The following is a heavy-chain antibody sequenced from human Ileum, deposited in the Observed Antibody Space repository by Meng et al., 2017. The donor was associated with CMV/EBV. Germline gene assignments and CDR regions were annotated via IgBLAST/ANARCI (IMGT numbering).Heavy chain of an antibody. CDR3: ARAYSGSYWIEY. Sequence: GSLRLSCNVSGGSISTYYWTWVRQMPGKGLEWIGYVHRSGDTKYNPSLKSRVTISVDTAKNQFSVRLTSVTAADTAVYYCARAYSGSYWIEYWGQGTLVTVSS. V-gene: IGHV4-59*01. D-gene: IGHD1-26*01. J-gene: IGHJ4*02. CDR1: GGSISTYY. CDR2: VHRSGDT.